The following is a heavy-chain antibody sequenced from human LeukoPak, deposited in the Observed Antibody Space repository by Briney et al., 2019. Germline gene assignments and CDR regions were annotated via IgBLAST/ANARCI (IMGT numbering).Heavy chain of an antibody. Sequence: GESLKIPCKGSGYSFTSYWISWVRQMPGKGLEWMGRIDPSDSYTNYSPSFQGHVTISADKSISTAYLQWSSLKASDTAMYYCARRRAGVYYYYGMDVWGQGTTVTVSS. J-gene: IGHJ6*02. V-gene: IGHV5-10-1*01. D-gene: IGHD6-19*01. CDR2: IDPSDSYT. CDR3: ARRRAGVYYYYGMDV. CDR1: GYSFTSYW.